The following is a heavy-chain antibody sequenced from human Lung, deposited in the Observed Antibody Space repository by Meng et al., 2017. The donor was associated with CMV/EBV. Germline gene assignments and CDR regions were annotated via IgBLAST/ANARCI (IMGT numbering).Heavy chain of an antibody. CDR2: INANSGDT. D-gene: IGHD2-15*01. Sequence: ASXXVSXKASGYNXTGYYMHWVRQAPGQGHEWMGWINANSGDTNYAQKFQGRVTMTRDTSISTAYMELSRLRSDDMAVYYCARVNIYCTGGSCSFTGYYGMDVWXQGTXVTVSS. CDR3: ARVNIYCTGGSCSFTGYYGMDV. CDR1: GYNXTGYY. J-gene: IGHJ6*02. V-gene: IGHV1-2*02.